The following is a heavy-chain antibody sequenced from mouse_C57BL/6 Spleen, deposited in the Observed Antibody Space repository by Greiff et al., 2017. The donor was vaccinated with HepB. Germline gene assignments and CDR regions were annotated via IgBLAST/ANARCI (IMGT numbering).Heavy chain of an antibody. CDR3: ATLCGYVFAY. J-gene: IGHJ3*01. CDR1: GFTFSSYG. D-gene: IGHD2-2*01. Sequence: EVMLVESGGDLVKPGGSLKLSCAASGFTFSSYGMSWVRQTPDKRLEWVATISSGGSYTYYPDSVKGRFTISRDNAKNTLYLQMSSLKSEDTAMYCCATLCGYVFAYWGQGTLVTVSA. CDR2: ISSGGSYT. V-gene: IGHV5-6*01.